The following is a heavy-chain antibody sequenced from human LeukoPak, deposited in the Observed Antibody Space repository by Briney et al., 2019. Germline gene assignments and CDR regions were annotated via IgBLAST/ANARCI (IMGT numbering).Heavy chain of an antibody. J-gene: IGHJ4*02. CDR3: ARVGYSSSWPHFDY. CDR1: VYTFTSNG. CDR2: IRPYNGIT. D-gene: IGHD6-13*01. V-gene: IGHV1-18*01. Sequence: ASVKVSCVPSVYTFTSNGSSTVRPAPGQGLEWMGWIRPYNGITNYAQKLQGRVTMTTDTSTSTAYMELRSLRSDDTAVYYCARVGYSSSWPHFDYWGQGTLVTVSS.